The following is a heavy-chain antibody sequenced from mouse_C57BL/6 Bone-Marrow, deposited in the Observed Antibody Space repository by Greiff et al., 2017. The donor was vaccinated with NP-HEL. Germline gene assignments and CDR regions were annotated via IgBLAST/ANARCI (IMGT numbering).Heavy chain of an antibody. D-gene: IGHD1-3*01. V-gene: IGHV1-66*01. Sequence: VKLMESGPELVKPGASVKISCKASGYSFTSYYIHWVKQRPGQGLEWIGWIYPGSGNTKYNEKFKGKATLTADTSSSTAYMQLSSLTSEDSAVYYCARYDNFSMDYWGQGTSVTVSS. J-gene: IGHJ4*01. CDR3: ARYDNFSMDY. CDR1: GYSFTSYY. CDR2: IYPGSGNT.